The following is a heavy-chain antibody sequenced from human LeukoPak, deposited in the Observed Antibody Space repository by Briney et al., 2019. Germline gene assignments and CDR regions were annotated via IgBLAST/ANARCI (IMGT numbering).Heavy chain of an antibody. CDR1: SGSISGSSYC. CDR2: VYYSGST. Sequence: SETLSLTCTVSSGSISGSSYCWGWIRQPPGKGLEWIGSVYYSGSTYYNSSLKSRATISVDTSKNQFSLKLRSVTAADTAMYFCARQRLDYGELNWFDPWGQGTLVTVSS. CDR3: ARQRLDYGELNWFDP. V-gene: IGHV4-39*01. D-gene: IGHD4-17*01. J-gene: IGHJ5*02.